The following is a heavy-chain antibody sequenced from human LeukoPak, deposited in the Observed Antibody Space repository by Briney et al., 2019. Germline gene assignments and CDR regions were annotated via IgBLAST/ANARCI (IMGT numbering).Heavy chain of an antibody. CDR3: ARDDILTGFDY. Sequence: GGSLRLSCGASGFTFDDYWMSWVRQAPGQGLEWVANINQDGSEKYYVDSVKGRFTISRDNAKNSLYLQMNSLRAEDTAVYYCARDDILTGFDYWGQGTLVTVSS. CDR2: INQDGSEK. J-gene: IGHJ4*02. V-gene: IGHV3-7*01. D-gene: IGHD3-9*01. CDR1: GFTFDDYW.